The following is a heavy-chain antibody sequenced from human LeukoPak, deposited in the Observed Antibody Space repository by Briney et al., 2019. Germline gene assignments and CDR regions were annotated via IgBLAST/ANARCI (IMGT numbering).Heavy chain of an antibody. Sequence: GGSLRLSCDASGFMLSVYYMSWFRLAPGKGLEWIGYISPTGSYTTYADSVRGRFTISRDNAKNLLFLQMNDLTTDDTAVYYCARKLGGAQCGGDCFFDHWGQGTRVAVSS. V-gene: IGHV3-11*03. CDR1: GFMLSVYY. CDR2: ISPTGSYT. CDR3: ARKLGGAQCGGDCFFDH. D-gene: IGHD2-21*02. J-gene: IGHJ4*02.